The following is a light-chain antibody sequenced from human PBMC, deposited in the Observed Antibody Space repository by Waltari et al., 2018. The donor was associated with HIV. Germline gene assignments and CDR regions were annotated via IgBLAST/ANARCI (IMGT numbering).Light chain of an antibody. J-gene: IGKJ1*01. Sequence: DIQMTQSPSSLSASVGDRVTITCQASQGISNYLAWYQQKPGKVPKLLIYAASTLQSGVPSRFSGSGSGTDFTLIISSLQPEDVATYYCQKYNSAPRTFGQGTKVEIK. CDR2: AAS. CDR3: QKYNSAPRT. V-gene: IGKV1-27*01. CDR1: QGISNY.